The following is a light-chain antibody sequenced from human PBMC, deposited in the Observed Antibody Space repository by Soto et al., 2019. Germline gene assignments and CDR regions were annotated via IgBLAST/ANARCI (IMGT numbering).Light chain of an antibody. J-gene: IGKJ1*01. V-gene: IGKV3-20*01. CDR3: QQYGSSPIT. CDR1: QSVSSNY. CDR2: DAS. Sequence: EIVLTQSPGTLSLSPGERATLSCRASQSVSSNYLAWYKQKPGQAPRLLIYDASSRATGIPDRFSGSGSGTDFTLTISRLEPEDFAVYYCQQYGSSPITFGQGTKV.